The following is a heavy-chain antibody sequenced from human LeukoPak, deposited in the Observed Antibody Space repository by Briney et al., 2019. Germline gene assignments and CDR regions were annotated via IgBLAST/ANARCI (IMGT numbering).Heavy chain of an antibody. D-gene: IGHD6-13*01. CDR1: GFTFSDYY. V-gene: IGHV3-11*01. Sequence: GGSLRLSCAASGFTFSDYYMSWIRQAPGKGLEWVSYISSSGSTIYYADSVKGRFTISRDNAKNSLYLQMNSLRAEDTAVYYCARWSAAGTSRYYMDAWGKGTTVTVSS. J-gene: IGHJ6*03. CDR3: ARWSAAGTSRYYMDA. CDR2: ISSSGSTI.